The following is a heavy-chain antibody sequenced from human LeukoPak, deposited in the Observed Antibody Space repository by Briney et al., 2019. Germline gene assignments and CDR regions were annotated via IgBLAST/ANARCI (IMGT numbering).Heavy chain of an antibody. CDR2: ICGSGGST. V-gene: IGHV3-23*01. CDR3: ANTPMKYDILTGYDYYYYYYMDV. D-gene: IGHD3-9*01. J-gene: IGHJ6*03. Sequence: GGTLRLSCAASGFTFSSYGMSWVRQAPGRGVEWVSAICGSGGSTYYADSVNGRFTISRDNSKNTLYLQMNSLRAEDTAVYYCANTPMKYDILTGYDYYYYYYMDVWGKGTAVTISS. CDR1: GFTFSSYG.